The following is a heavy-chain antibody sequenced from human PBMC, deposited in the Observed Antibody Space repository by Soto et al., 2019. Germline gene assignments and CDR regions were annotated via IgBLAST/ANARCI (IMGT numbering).Heavy chain of an antibody. V-gene: IGHV1-18*01. CDR2: ISDYNGNT. Sequence: ASVKVSCKASGYTFTSYGISWVRQAPGQGLEWMGWISDYNGNTNYAQKLQGRVTMTTGTSTSTAYMELRSLRSDDTAVYYCARDQQWLVLGAFDIWGQGTMVTVSS. D-gene: IGHD6-19*01. CDR1: GYTFTSYG. CDR3: ARDQQWLVLGAFDI. J-gene: IGHJ3*02.